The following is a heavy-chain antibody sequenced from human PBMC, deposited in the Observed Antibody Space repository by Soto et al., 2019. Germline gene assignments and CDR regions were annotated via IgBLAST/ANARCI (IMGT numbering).Heavy chain of an antibody. D-gene: IGHD3-16*01. J-gene: IGHJ3*01. CDR2: IGDSYR. CDR1: GIRLSESY. CDR3: ARRRAFGEVEALDD. Sequence: QVQLVESGGGLVKPGGTLRLSCAGSGIRLSESYINWIRLTPEKGLAWISYIGDSYRHYAGSVRGRFTISRDNVQNSVSLEMTNLRVDDTAIYYCARRRAFGEVEALDDWGPGTLVTVSS. V-gene: IGHV3-11*05.